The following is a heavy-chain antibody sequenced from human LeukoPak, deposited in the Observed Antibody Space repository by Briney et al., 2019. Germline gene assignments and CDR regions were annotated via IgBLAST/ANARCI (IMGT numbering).Heavy chain of an antibody. D-gene: IGHD2-21*02. V-gene: IGHV4-34*01. CDR3: AKLAVTALLWYFDL. CDR2: IHHSGST. Sequence: SSETLSLTCAVYGGSFTDYFWTWIRQPPGKGLEWIGEIHHSGSTNYNPSLKSRVTISVDTSKNQFSLNLSSVTAADTAVYYCAKLAVTALLWYFDLWGRGTLVTVSS. J-gene: IGHJ2*01. CDR1: GGSFTDYF.